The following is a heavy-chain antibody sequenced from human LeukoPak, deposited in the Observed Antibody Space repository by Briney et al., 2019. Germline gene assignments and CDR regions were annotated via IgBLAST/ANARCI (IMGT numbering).Heavy chain of an antibody. CDR2: ISYSSGSI. V-gene: IGHV3-23*01. D-gene: IGHD3-16*01. Sequence: GGSLRLSCAASGFTLSNYAMSWVRQGPGKGPEWVAGISYSSGSIYYLDSVKGRVTISRDNSRNTLYLQMNSLRAEDTAVYYCAKDVLRLNYGYFDLWGRGTLVSVSS. CDR3: AKDVLRLNYGYFDL. CDR1: GFTLSNYA. J-gene: IGHJ2*01.